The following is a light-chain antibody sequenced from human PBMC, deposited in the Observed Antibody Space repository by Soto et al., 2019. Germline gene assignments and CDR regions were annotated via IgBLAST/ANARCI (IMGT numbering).Light chain of an antibody. V-gene: IGKV3-11*01. CDR3: QQRRIWPLT. J-gene: IGKJ4*01. CDR2: DAS. Sequence: IVLTQSPATLSLSLGERATLSCRASQSVSSNLAWYQQKPGQPPRLLIYDASNRATGIPARFSGSGSGTDFTLTISSLEHEDFAVYYCQQRRIWPLTFGGGTKVEIK. CDR1: QSVSSN.